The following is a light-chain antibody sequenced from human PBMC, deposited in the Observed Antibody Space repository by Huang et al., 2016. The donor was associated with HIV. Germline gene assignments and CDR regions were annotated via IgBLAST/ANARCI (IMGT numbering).Light chain of an antibody. V-gene: IGKV3-15*01. CDR1: QSIDST. J-gene: IGKJ4*01. Sequence: IVLTQSPVSLSVSPVERVTLSCRSSQSIDSTLAWYQQKPGQAPRLLIYGASTRATGIPDRFSGSGSGTEFTLTIDSLQSEDFAVYYCQHYNNWPAFGGGTKVDI. CDR3: QHYNNWPA. CDR2: GAS.